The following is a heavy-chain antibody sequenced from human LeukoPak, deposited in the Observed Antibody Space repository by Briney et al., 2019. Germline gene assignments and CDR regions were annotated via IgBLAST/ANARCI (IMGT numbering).Heavy chain of an antibody. CDR1: GFTFGVYP. CDR3: TREAGGYYYGMDV. CDR2: IRSKAYGGTT. Sequence: GGSLRLSCTPSGFTFGVYPVSWVRQAPGKGLEWVGFIRSKAYGGTTEYAASVKGRFTISRDDSKSIAYLQMNSLKTEDTAVYYRTREAGGYYYGMDVWGQGTTVTVSS. D-gene: IGHD1-26*01. V-gene: IGHV3-49*02. J-gene: IGHJ6*02.